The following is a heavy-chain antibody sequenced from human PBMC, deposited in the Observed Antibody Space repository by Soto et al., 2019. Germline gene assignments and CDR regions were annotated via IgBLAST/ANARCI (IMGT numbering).Heavy chain of an antibody. CDR2: INPSGGST. D-gene: IGHD7-27*01. J-gene: IGHJ4*02. V-gene: IGHV1-46*01. CDR1: GYTLTTYF. Sequence: ASVKVSCKASGYTLTTYFMHWVRLAPGQGLEWMGIINPSGGSTTYAQKFQGRVTMTRDTSTSTVYMELSSLRSEDTALYYCARAADWGSNDYWGQGTLVTSPQ. CDR3: ARAADWGSNDY.